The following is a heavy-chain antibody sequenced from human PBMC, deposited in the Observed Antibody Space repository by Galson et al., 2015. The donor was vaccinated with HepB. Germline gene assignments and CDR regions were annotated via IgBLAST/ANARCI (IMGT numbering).Heavy chain of an antibody. CDR3: ARGGYCSDDKCFSWSHFDY. V-gene: IGHV1-2*02. Sequence: SVKVSCKASGYIFTGFVLHWVRQAPGQRLEWLGWINPNTGGTDLAQKFQGRVTMTRDTSISTAYMEFSSLRSDDSAVYYCARGGYCSDDKCFSWSHFDYWGQGTLVTVSS. J-gene: IGHJ4*02. CDR2: INPNTGGT. CDR1: GYIFTGFV. D-gene: IGHD2-15*01.